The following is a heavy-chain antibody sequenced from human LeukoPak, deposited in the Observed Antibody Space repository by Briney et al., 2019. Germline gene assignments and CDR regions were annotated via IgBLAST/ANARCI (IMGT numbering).Heavy chain of an antibody. D-gene: IGHD1-26*01. J-gene: IGHJ4*02. CDR3: AKDWWDE. V-gene: IGHV3-23*01. CDR1: GFTFSSYA. Sequence: GGSLRLSCAASGFTFSSYAMSWVRQAPGKGLEWVSTISGSGTSTYYADSVKGRFTISRDISKSTLYLQMDSLRADDTAVYYCAKDWWDEWGQGTLATVSS. CDR2: ISGSGTST.